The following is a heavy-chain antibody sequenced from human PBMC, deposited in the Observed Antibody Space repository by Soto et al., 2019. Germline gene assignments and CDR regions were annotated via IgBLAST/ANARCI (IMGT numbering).Heavy chain of an antibody. D-gene: IGHD6-13*01. V-gene: IGHV1-69*06. CDR2: IIPIFGTA. Sequence: QVQLVQSGAEVKKPGASVKVSCKASGYTFTSYGISWVRQAPGQGLEWMGGIIPIFGTANYAQKFQGRVTITADKSTSTAYMELSSLRSEDTAVYYCARPHATGVAAAGTPYYYYGMDVWGQGTTVTVSS. CDR1: GYTFTSYG. J-gene: IGHJ6*02. CDR3: ARPHATGVAAAGTPYYYYGMDV.